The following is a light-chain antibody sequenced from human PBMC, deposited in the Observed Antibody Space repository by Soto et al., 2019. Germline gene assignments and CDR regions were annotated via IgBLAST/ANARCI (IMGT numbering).Light chain of an antibody. CDR2: GAS. Sequence: EIVLTQSPGILSLSPGQRATLSCRASQSVSSTYLAWYQHKPGQAPRLLIYGASSRAAGIPDRFSGSGSGTDFTLSISRLEPEDFAVYYCHKHGSSSSFGGGTKVEIK. CDR1: QSVSSTY. V-gene: IGKV3-20*01. CDR3: HKHGSSSS. J-gene: IGKJ4*01.